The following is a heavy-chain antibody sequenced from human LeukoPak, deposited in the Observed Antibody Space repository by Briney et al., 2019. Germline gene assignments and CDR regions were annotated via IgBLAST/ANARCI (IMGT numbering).Heavy chain of an antibody. D-gene: IGHD3-22*01. CDR2: IYYSGST. V-gene: IGHV4-31*03. CDR3: PSTDYYDRSGYHHGYFDY. J-gene: IGHJ4*02. Sequence: SQTLSLTCTVSGGSISSGGYYWSWIRQHPGKGLEGIGYIYYSGSTYYNPSLKSRVTIAVDTSKNQFSLKLSAVTAAATSLCYCPSTDYYDRSGYHHGYFDYWGQGTLVPVSS. CDR1: GGSISSGGYY.